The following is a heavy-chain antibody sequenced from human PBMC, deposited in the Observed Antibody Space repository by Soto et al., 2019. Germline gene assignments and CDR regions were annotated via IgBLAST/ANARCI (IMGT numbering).Heavy chain of an antibody. J-gene: IGHJ4*02. V-gene: IGHV4-4*02. Sequence: SETLSLTCAVSGGSIRSNNWWSWVRQPPGKGLEWIGEIFHSGSTNYNPSPKTRVTISVDKSKNQFSLKLSSVTAADTAVYYCARVYSGSYSDYWGQGTLVTVSS. CDR3: ARVYSGSYSDY. CDR1: GGSIRSNNW. CDR2: IFHSGST. D-gene: IGHD1-26*01.